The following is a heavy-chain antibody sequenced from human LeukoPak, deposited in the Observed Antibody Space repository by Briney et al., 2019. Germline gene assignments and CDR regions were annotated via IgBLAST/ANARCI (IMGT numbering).Heavy chain of an antibody. J-gene: IGHJ4*02. D-gene: IGHD3-10*01. CDR2: INHSGST. CDR3: ARGFTAMVVRGGPFDY. CDR1: GGSFSGYY. V-gene: IGHV4-34*01. Sequence: SETLSLTCAVYGGSFSGYYWSWIRQPPGKGLEWIGEINHSGSTNYNPSLKSRVTISVDTSKNQFSLKLSSVTAADTAVYYCARGFTAMVVRGGPFDYWGQGTLVTVSS.